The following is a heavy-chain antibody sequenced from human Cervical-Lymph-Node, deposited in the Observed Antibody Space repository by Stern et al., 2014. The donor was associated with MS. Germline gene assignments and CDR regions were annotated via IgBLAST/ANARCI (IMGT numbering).Heavy chain of an antibody. CDR2: IFPGGSDI. CDR3: ARQRYFDY. Sequence: EVQLVESGPEVKRPGESLKISCQASGYTFTSYWIGGVRQMPRQGLEWIAIIFPGGSDIRYSPSFQGQVPISADKSSSTAYLQWNNLKASDTAIYYCARQRYFDYWGQGTLVTVSS. V-gene: IGHV5-51*01. J-gene: IGHJ4*02. CDR1: GYTFTSYW.